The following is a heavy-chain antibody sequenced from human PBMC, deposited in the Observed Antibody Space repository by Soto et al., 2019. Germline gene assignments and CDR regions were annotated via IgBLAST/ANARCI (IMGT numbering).Heavy chain of an antibody. CDR2: IKQDGSVK. V-gene: IGHV3-7*01. Sequence: EVQLVESGGDFVQPGGSLRLACAASGFTFSGYWMAWVRQATGKGLEWVANIKQDGSVKYYVDSLKGRFTISRDNAKNSLSLQMDSLRAEDTAVYFCATESYYHWQYWCQGTLVTVSS. CDR3: ATESYYHWQY. CDR1: GFTFSGYW. D-gene: IGHD3-9*01. J-gene: IGHJ4*02.